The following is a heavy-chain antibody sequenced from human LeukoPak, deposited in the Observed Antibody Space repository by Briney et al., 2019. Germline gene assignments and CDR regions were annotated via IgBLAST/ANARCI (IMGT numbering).Heavy chain of an antibody. J-gene: IGHJ4*02. D-gene: IGHD1/OR15-1a*01. V-gene: IGHV4-34*01. Sequence: SETLSLTCAVYGGSFSGYYWSWIRQPPGKGLEWIGEINHSGSTNYNPSLKSRVTISVDTSKNQFSLKLSSVTAADTAVYYCARARNWNKYYFDYWAQGTLVTVSS. CDR1: GGSFSGYY. CDR2: INHSGST. CDR3: ARARNWNKYYFDY.